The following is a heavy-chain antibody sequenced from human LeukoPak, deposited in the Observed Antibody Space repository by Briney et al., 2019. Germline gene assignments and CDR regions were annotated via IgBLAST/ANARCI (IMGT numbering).Heavy chain of an antibody. CDR1: GGSISSGGYY. Sequence: SETLSLTCTVSGGSISSGGYYRSWIRQAPGKGLEWIGYIYYSGTTYYNPSLTSRVTISLDTPKNEFSLKLSSVTAADTAVYYCARDGGYHTSGRTSTPLLASWGQGILVTVSS. J-gene: IGHJ4*02. D-gene: IGHD3-16*01. V-gene: IGHV4-30-4*08. CDR2: IYYSGTT. CDR3: ARDGGYHTSGRTSTPLLAS.